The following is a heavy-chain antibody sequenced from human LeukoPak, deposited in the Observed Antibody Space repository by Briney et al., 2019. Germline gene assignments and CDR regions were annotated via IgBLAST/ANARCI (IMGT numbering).Heavy chain of an antibody. CDR3: AKVVYDSSGYYFYY. CDR2: ISGSGGST. D-gene: IGHD3-22*01. V-gene: IGHV3-23*01. CDR1: GFTFSSYA. Sequence: PGGSLRLSCAASGFTFSSYAMSWVRQAPGKGLEWVSAISGSGGSTYYADSVNGRFTISRDNSKNTLYLQMNSLRAEDTAVYYCAKVVYDSSGYYFYYWGQGTLVTVSS. J-gene: IGHJ4*02.